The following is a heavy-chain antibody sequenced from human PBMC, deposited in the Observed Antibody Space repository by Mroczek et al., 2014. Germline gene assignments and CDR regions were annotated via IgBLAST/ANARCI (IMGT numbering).Heavy chain of an antibody. V-gene: IGHV4-59*01. CDR2: IYYSGST. CDR3: AIFQMVREPKFIG. J-gene: IGHJ4*01. D-gene: IGHD3-10*01. Sequence: QVQLQQWGPGLVKPSETLSPTCTVSGGSISSYYWSWIRQPPGKGLEWIGYIYYSGSTNYNPSLKSRVTISVDTSKNQFSLKLSSVTAADTAVYYCAIFQMVREPKFIGWGQGTLVTVSS. CDR1: GGSISSYY.